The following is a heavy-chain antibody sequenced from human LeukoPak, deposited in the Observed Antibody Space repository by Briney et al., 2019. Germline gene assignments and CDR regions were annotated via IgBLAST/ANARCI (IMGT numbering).Heavy chain of an antibody. CDR3: AKTTSGSYDY. Sequence: GGSLRLSCAASGFTVGSNYMSWVRQAPGKGLEWVSAISGSGGSTYYADSVKGRFTISRDNSKNTLYLQMNSLRAEDTAVYYCAKTTSGSYDYWGQGTLVTVSS. D-gene: IGHD3-10*01. CDR1: GFTVGSNY. CDR2: ISGSGGST. J-gene: IGHJ4*02. V-gene: IGHV3-23*01.